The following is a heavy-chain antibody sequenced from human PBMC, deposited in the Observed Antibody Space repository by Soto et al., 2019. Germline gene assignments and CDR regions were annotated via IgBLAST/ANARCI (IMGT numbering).Heavy chain of an antibody. D-gene: IGHD5-18*01. J-gene: IGHJ4*02. Sequence: SVKVSCKASGGTFSSYAISWVRQAPGQGLEWMGGIIPIFGTANYAQKFQGRVTITADESTSTAYMELSSLRSEDTAVYYCARGFSSSGYSYGYDDYWGQGTLVTVSS. CDR1: GGTFSSYA. CDR2: IIPIFGTA. CDR3: ARGFSSSGYSYGYDDY. V-gene: IGHV1-69*13.